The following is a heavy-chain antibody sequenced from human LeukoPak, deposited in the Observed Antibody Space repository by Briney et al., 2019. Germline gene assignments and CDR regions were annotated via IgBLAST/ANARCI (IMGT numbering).Heavy chain of an antibody. V-gene: IGHV3-23*01. D-gene: IGHD3-22*01. CDR2: ISGSGGST. CDR3: AGDYYDSSGPLRDY. J-gene: IGHJ4*02. Sequence: GGSLRLSCAASGFTFSSYAMSWVRQAPGKGLEWVSAISGSGGSTYYADSVKGRFTISRDNSKNTLYLQMNSLRAEDTAVYYCAGDYYDSSGPLRDYWGQGTLVTVSS. CDR1: GFTFSSYA.